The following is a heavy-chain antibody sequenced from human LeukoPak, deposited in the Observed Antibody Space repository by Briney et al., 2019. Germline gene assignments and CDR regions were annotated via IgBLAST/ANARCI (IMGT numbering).Heavy chain of an antibody. CDR1: GYTFTSYD. CDR3: ARVIGSGELNWFDP. D-gene: IGHD3-10*01. Sequence: AASVKVSCKASGYTFTSYDINWVRQATGQGLEWMGWMNPNSGNTGYAQKFQGRVTMTRNTSISTAYMELCSLRSEDTAVYYCARVIGSGELNWFDPWGQGTLVTVSS. CDR2: MNPNSGNT. J-gene: IGHJ5*02. V-gene: IGHV1-8*01.